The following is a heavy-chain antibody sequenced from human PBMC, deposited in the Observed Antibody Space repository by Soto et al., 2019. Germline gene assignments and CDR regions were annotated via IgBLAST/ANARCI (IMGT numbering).Heavy chain of an antibody. Sequence: ASVKVSCKASGYTFTGYYMHWVRQAPGQGLEWMGWINPNSGGTNYAQKFQGWVTMTRDTSISTAYMELSRLRSDDTAVYYCARGLVEYCSSTSCYAFDYWGQGTLVTVSS. CDR3: ARGLVEYCSSTSCYAFDY. J-gene: IGHJ4*02. V-gene: IGHV1-2*04. CDR1: GYTFTGYY. CDR2: INPNSGGT. D-gene: IGHD2-2*01.